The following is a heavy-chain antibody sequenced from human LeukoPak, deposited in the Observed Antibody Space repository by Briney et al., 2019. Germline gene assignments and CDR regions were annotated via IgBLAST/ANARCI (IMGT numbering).Heavy chain of an antibody. CDR1: GGTFSSYG. V-gene: IGHV1-69*06. CDR3: ARGLQENLAWLQAFSAFDI. Sequence: SVKVSCKTSGGTFSSYGISWVRQAPGQGLECMGGIIPIFGTANYAQKFQGRVTITADRSTSTAYMELSSLTSEDTAVYYCARGLQENLAWLQAFSAFDIWGQGTMVTVSS. J-gene: IGHJ3*02. D-gene: IGHD6-19*01. CDR2: IIPIFGTA.